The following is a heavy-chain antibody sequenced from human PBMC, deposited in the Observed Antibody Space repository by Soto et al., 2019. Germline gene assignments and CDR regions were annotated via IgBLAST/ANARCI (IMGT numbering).Heavy chain of an antibody. CDR1: GGSVSSGTYQ. V-gene: IGHV4-61*01. CDR3: ARGHMGWFDP. J-gene: IGHJ5*02. D-gene: IGHD3-16*01. Sequence: SETLSLTCTVSGGSVSSGTYQWSWIRQSPGKGLEWIGYIYYSGETNSNPSLKSRVTMSVDTSKNQFSLRLNSVTAADSAVYYCARGHMGWFDPWGLGTLVTVSS. CDR2: IYYSGET.